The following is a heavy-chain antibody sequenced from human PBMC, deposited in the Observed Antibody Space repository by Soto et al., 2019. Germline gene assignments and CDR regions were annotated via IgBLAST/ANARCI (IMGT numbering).Heavy chain of an antibody. CDR2: ISYDGSNK. J-gene: IGHJ4*02. V-gene: IGHV3-30-3*01. CDR3: ARDSDCISTSCYEGPEYYFDY. Sequence: PGGSLRLSCAASGFTFSSYAMHWVRQAPGKGLEWVAVISYDGSNKYCADSVKGRFTISRDNSKNTLYLQMNSLRAEDTAVYYCARDSDCISTSCYEGPEYYFDYWGQGTLVTVSS. D-gene: IGHD2-2*01. CDR1: GFTFSSYA.